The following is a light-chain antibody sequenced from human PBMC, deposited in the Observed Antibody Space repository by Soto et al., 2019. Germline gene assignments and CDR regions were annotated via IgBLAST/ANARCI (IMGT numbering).Light chain of an antibody. CDR2: DAS. V-gene: IGKV3-11*01. CDR1: QSVSSY. J-gene: IGKJ1*01. CDR3: QQRSNWPT. Sequence: EIVLTQSPATLSLSPGERATLSCRASQSVSSYLAWYQQKPGQAPRLLIYDASNRATGIPARFSGSWSGTDFTLTISSLEPEDFAVYNCQQRSNWPTFGQGTKVEIK.